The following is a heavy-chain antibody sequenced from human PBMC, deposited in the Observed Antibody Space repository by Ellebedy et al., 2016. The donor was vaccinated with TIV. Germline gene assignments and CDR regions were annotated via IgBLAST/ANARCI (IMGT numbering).Heavy chain of an antibody. Sequence: PGGSLRLSCEGSGFSFDDYALHWVRHAPGKGLEWVSGISRNSGTIGYADSVKGRFTISRDNVRNFVFLQMDSLRAEDTAFYYCAKDIGRTLIRGSSDFWGQGALVTVSS. CDR1: GFSFDDYA. CDR2: ISRNSGTI. J-gene: IGHJ4*02. D-gene: IGHD3-10*01. CDR3: AKDIGRTLIRGSSDF. V-gene: IGHV3-9*01.